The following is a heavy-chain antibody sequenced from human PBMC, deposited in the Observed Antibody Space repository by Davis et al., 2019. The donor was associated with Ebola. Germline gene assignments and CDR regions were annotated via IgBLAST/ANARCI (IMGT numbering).Heavy chain of an antibody. J-gene: IGHJ2*01. V-gene: IGHV5-10-1*01. CDR2: IDPGASYT. CDR1: GYSFSTYW. D-gene: IGHD2-15*01. CDR3: ARGPATRWYFDL. Sequence: GGSLRLSCQGSGYSFSTYWINWVRQMPGKGLEWMGRIDPGASYTDSSPSFQGHVTMSTDKSINTAYLQWSSLKASDTAIYYCARGPATRWYFDLWGRGTLVTVSS.